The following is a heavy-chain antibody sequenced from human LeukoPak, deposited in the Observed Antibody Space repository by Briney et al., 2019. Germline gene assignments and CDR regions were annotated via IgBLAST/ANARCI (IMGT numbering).Heavy chain of an antibody. CDR3: ASLLNVAGYSGYDSDY. J-gene: IGHJ4*02. Sequence: SETLSLTCAVYGGSFSGYYWSWIRQPPGKGLEWIGEINHGGSTNYNPSLKSRVTISVDPSKNQFSLKLSSVTAADTAVYYCASLLNVAGYSGYDSDYWGQGTLVTVSS. CDR2: INHGGST. CDR1: GGSFSGYY. D-gene: IGHD5-12*01. V-gene: IGHV4-34*01.